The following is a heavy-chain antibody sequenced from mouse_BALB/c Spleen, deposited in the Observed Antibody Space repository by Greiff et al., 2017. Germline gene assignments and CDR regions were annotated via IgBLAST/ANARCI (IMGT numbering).Heavy chain of an antibody. CDR3: TTTATAY. CDR1: GYTFTSYY. CDR2: INPSNGGT. V-gene: IGHV1S81*02. Sequence: QVQLQQSGAELVKPGASVKLSCKASGYTFTSYYMYWVKQRPGQGLEWIGEINPSNGGTNFNEKFKSKATLTVDKSSSTAYMQLSSRTSEDSAVYYCTTTATAYWGQGTLVTVSA. D-gene: IGHD1-2*01. J-gene: IGHJ3*01.